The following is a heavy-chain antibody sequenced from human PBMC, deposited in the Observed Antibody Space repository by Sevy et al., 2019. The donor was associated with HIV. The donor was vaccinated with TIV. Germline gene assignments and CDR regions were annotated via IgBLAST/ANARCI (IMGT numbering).Heavy chain of an antibody. CDR2: ISHTGST. J-gene: IGHJ3*01. D-gene: IGHD2-15*01. CDR3: ARGDFPVVEPEPIFHCGFDL. CDR1: GGPFSGYY. Sequence: SETLSLTCAVSGGPFSGYYWTWIRQPPGKGLEWIGMISHTGSTTYNRSLKSRVTISVDTSRNRLSLRLNSVTDADKAVYYCARGDFPVVEPEPIFHCGFDLWGQGTMVTVSS. V-gene: IGHV4-34*01.